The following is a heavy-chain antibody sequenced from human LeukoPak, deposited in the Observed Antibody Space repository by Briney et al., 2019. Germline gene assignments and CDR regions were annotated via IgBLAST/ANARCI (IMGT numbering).Heavy chain of an antibody. Sequence: GSLGLSCAASGFTFSSYWSWIRQPPGKGLEWIGEINHSGSTNYNPSLKSRVTISVDTSKNQFSLKLSSVTAADTAVYYCARRPYYMNFDYWGQGALVTVSS. CDR3: ARRPYYMNFDY. CDR2: INHSGST. CDR1: GFTFSSY. V-gene: IGHV4-34*01. J-gene: IGHJ4*02. D-gene: IGHD3-10*01.